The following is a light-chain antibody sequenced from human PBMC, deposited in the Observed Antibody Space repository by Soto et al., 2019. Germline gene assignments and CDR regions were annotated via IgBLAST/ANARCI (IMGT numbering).Light chain of an antibody. J-gene: IGLJ1*01. CDR3: SSYIGSSAYV. CDR2: GVS. V-gene: IGLV2-14*01. Sequence: QSVLTQPASVSGSLGQSIIISCTGTSNDIGGYNYVSWYQQHPGNAPKLMIYGVSNRPSGVSNRFSGSKSGNTASLTISGLQAEDDADYYCSSYIGSSAYVFGTGTKVTVL. CDR1: SNDIGGYNY.